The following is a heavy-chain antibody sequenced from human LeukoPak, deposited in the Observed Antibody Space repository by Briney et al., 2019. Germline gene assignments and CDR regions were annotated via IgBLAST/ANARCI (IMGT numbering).Heavy chain of an antibody. J-gene: IGHJ6*03. Sequence: GGSLRLSCAASGFTFSNAWMSWVRQAPGKGLEWVGRIKSKTDGGTTDYAAPVKGRFTISRDDSKNTLYLQMNSLRAEDTAVYYCARLGAIPAPARYGSGSYQPYYYYYYMDVWGKGTTVTISS. CDR1: GFTFSNAW. D-gene: IGHD3-10*01. CDR2: IKSKTDGGTT. CDR3: ARLGAIPAPARYGSGSYQPYYYYYYMDV. V-gene: IGHV3-15*01.